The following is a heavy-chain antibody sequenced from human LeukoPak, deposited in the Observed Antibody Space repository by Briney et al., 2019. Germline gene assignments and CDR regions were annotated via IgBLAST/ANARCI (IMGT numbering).Heavy chain of an antibody. CDR3: AKGGYSYGP. CDR1: GFTFTIYA. V-gene: IGHV3-23*01. D-gene: IGHD5-18*01. CDR2: ISSSGGST. Sequence: GGSLRLSCAASGFTFTIYAMTWVRQAPGKGLEWVSTISSSGGSTYYADSVKGRFTISRDNSENTLYLQMSSLRAEDTALYYCAKGGYSYGPWGQGTLVTVSS. J-gene: IGHJ4*02.